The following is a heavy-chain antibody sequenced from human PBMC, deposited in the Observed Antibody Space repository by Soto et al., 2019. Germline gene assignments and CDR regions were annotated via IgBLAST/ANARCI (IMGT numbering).Heavy chain of an antibody. V-gene: IGHV4-4*02. CDR2: IYHTGST. CDR1: GDSISSRYW. Sequence: QVQLQESGPGLVKPSGTLSLTCVVSGDSISSRYWWSWVRQPPGKGLEWIGEIYHTGSTNYSPSLKCRVTLSLDKSRNQFTLNVNSVTAADTAVYYCARGGVPPSFLDYWGLGTLVTVSS. CDR3: ARGGVPPSFLDY. J-gene: IGHJ4*02. D-gene: IGHD1-26*01.